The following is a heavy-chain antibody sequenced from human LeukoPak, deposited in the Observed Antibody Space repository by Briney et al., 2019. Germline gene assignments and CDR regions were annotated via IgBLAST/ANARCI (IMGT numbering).Heavy chain of an antibody. D-gene: IGHD2-15*01. J-gene: IGHJ4*02. Sequence: VASVKVSCKASGYTFTSYDINWVRQATGQGLEWMGWMNPNSGNTGYAQKFQGRVTITRNTSISTAYMELSSLRSDDTAVYYCARAPRYCSGGSCSHFDYWGQGTLVTVSS. CDR3: ARAPRYCSGGSCSHFDY. CDR2: MNPNSGNT. CDR1: GYTFTSYD. V-gene: IGHV1-8*03.